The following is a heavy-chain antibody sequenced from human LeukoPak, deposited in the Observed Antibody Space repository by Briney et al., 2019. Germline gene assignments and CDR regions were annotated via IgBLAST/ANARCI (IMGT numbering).Heavy chain of an antibody. CDR2: INHSGST. D-gene: IGHD3-10*01. J-gene: IGHJ4*02. CDR3: ARGRAGTTRIPMVRGVADY. CDR1: GGSFSGYY. V-gene: IGHV4-34*01. Sequence: SETLSLTCAVYGGSFSGYYWSWIRQPPGKGLEWIGEINHSGSTNYNPFLKSRVTISVDTSKNQFSLKLSSVTAADTVVYYCARGRAGTTRIPMVRGVADYWGQGTLVTVSS.